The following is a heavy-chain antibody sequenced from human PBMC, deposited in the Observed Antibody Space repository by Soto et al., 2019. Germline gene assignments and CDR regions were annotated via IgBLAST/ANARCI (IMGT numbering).Heavy chain of an antibody. V-gene: IGHV1-69*01. CDR3: ARSRPSYYGSGSSVYGMDV. Sequence: QVQLVQSGAEVKKPGSSVKVSCKASGGTFSSYAISWVRQAPGQGLEWMGGIIPIFGTANYAQKFQGRVTITADESTSTAYMEQSSLRSEETAVYYCARSRPSYYGSGSSVYGMDVWGQGTTVTGSS. CDR1: GGTFSSYA. J-gene: IGHJ6*02. D-gene: IGHD3-10*01. CDR2: IIPIFGTA.